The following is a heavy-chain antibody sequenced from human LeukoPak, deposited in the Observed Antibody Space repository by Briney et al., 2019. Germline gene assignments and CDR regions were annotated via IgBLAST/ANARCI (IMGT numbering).Heavy chain of an antibody. Sequence: SETLSLTCSVSGGSMTNLYWTWIRRPPGKGLEWIGDIYDSGSTRYNPSLKSRVTISVDTSKNQFSLKLSSVTAADTAVYYCARGGRVDTAKIDYWGQGTLVTVSS. J-gene: IGHJ4*02. CDR1: GGSMTNLY. CDR3: ARGGRVDTAKIDY. CDR2: IYDSGST. V-gene: IGHV4-59*01. D-gene: IGHD5-18*01.